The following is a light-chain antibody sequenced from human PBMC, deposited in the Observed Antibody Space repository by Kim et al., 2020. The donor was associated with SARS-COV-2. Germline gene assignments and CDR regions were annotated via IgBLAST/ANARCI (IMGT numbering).Light chain of an antibody. Sequence: QSALTQPASVSGSPGQSITISCTGTSRDVGGHNYVSWYQQHPGTAPKLMIYDVSNRPSGVSDRFSGSKSGNTASLTISGLQAEDEADYYCSSYTSTSTLVFGGGTKVTVL. CDR3: SSYTSTSTLV. J-gene: IGLJ3*02. CDR1: SRDVGGHNY. V-gene: IGLV2-14*03. CDR2: DVS.